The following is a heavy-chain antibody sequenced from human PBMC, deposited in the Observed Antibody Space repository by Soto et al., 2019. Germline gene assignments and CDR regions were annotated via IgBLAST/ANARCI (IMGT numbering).Heavy chain of an antibody. V-gene: IGHV1-2*02. CDR3: ARVGRIAAADLGY. CDR2: INAGNGDT. D-gene: IGHD6-13*01. CDR1: GYTFTN. Sequence: QVQLVQSGAEVKRPGASVKVSCKASGYTFTNIHWVRQAPGQRLEWMGWINAGNGDTNYAQKFQGRVTMTRDTSISTAYMELSRLRSDDTAVYYCARVGRIAAADLGYWGQGTLVTVSS. J-gene: IGHJ4*02.